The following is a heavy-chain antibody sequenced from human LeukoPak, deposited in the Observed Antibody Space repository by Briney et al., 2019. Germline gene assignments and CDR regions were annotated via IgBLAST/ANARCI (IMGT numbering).Heavy chain of an antibody. D-gene: IGHD6-13*01. CDR2: ISSSSSYI. V-gene: IGHV3-21*01. CDR3: ARETPYSSSWTVFDY. CDR1: GFTFSSYA. Sequence: GGSLRLSCAASGFTFSSYAMSWVRQAPGKGLEWVSSISSSSSYIYYADSVKGRFTISRDNAKNSLYLQMNSLRAEDTAVYYCARETPYSSSWTVFDYWGLGTLVTVSS. J-gene: IGHJ4*02.